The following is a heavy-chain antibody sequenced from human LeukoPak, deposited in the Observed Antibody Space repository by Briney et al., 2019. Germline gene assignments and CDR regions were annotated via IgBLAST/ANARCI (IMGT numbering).Heavy chain of an antibody. V-gene: IGHV4-30-2*01. D-gene: IGHD6-6*01. CDR3: ARHSSSDWGGLYYYYYMDV. J-gene: IGHJ6*03. Sequence: SQTLSLTCTVSGGSISSGGYYWSWIRQPPGKGLEWIGYIYHSGSTYYNPSLKSRVTISVDRSKNQFSLKLSSVTAADTAVYYCARHSSSDWGGLYYYYYMDVWGKGATVTVSS. CDR2: IYHSGST. CDR1: GGSISSGGYY.